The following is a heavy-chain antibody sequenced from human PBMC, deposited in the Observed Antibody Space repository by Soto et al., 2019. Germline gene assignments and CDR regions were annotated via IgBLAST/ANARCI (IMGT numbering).Heavy chain of an antibody. CDR1: GYRFSSYW. Sequence: PGESLKISCKGSGYRFSSYWFGWVRQKAGEGLEWMGMIHLDDPDIVYSPSFQGQVTISGDKSISTAYLQWSSLKASDTAMYFCASPITVFGVFYLWGKGTLVTVSS. D-gene: IGHD3-3*01. CDR2: IHLDDPDI. CDR3: ASPITVFGVFYL. J-gene: IGHJ4*02. V-gene: IGHV5-51*01.